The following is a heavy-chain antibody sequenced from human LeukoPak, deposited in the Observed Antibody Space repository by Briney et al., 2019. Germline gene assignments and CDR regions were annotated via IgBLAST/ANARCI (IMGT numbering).Heavy chain of an antibody. CDR2: IYYSGST. J-gene: IGHJ4*02. CDR3: ARFSPYGTGTPY. V-gene: IGHV4-30-4*08. D-gene: IGHD1-1*01. CDR1: GGSISSGDYY. Sequence: SETLSLTCTVSGGSISSGDYYWSWIRQPPGKGLEWIGYIYYSGSTYYNPSLKSRVTISVDTSKNQFSLKLSSVTAADTAVYYCARFSPYGTGTPYWGQGTLVTVSS.